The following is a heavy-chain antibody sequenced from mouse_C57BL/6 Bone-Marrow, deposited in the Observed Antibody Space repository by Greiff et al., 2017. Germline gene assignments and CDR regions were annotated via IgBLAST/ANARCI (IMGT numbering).Heavy chain of an antibody. CDR3: TIMVTTGFDY. CDR2: IDPENGDT. CDR1: GSNIKDDY. J-gene: IGHJ2*01. Sequence: EVKLLESGAELVRPGASVKLSCTASGSNIKDDYMHWVKQRPEQGLEWIGWIDPENGDTEYASKFQGKATITADTSSNTAYLQLSSLTSEDTAVYYCTIMVTTGFDYWGQGTTLTVSS. V-gene: IGHV14-4*01. D-gene: IGHD2-2*01.